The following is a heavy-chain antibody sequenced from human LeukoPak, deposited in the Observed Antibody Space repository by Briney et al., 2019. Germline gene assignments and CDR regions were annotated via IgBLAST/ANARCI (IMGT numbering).Heavy chain of an antibody. CDR3: AKTAYYDFWSGNGNWFDP. CDR1: GFTFNNYA. J-gene: IGHJ5*02. Sequence: GGSLRLSCAASGFTFNNYAMSWVRQAPGKGLEWVSSIGSSGGNTYYADSVKGRFTISRDNSRNTVYLQMNSLRADDTAAYYCAKTAYYDFWSGNGNWFDPWGQGTLVTVSS. D-gene: IGHD3-3*01. CDR2: IGSSGGNT. V-gene: IGHV3-23*01.